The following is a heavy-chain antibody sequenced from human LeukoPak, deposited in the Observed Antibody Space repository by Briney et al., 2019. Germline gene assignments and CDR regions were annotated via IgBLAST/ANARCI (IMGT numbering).Heavy chain of an antibody. CDR1: GFTFSSYG. J-gene: IGHJ4*02. Sequence: PGGSLRLSCAASGFTFSSYGMHWVRQAPGKGLEWVAVIWYDGSNKYYADSVKGRFTISRDNSKNTLYLQMNSLRAEDTAVYYCARDCSGGSCYQFDYSGQGTLVTVSS. CDR2: IWYDGSNK. CDR3: ARDCSGGSCYQFDY. D-gene: IGHD2-15*01. V-gene: IGHV3-33*01.